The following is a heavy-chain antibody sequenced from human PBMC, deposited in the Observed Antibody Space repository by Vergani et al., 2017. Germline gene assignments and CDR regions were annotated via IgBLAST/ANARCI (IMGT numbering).Heavy chain of an antibody. CDR3: AREGRITILGVVIKSWFDP. CDR2: ISYDGSNK. D-gene: IGHD3-3*01. Sequence: QVQLVESGGGVVQPGRSLRLSCAASGFTFSSYAMHWVRQAPGKGLEWVAVISYDGSNKYYADSVKGRFTISRDNSKNTLYLQMNSLRAEDTAVYYCAREGRITILGVVIKSWFDPWGQGTLVTVSS. J-gene: IGHJ5*02. V-gene: IGHV3-30*01. CDR1: GFTFSSYA.